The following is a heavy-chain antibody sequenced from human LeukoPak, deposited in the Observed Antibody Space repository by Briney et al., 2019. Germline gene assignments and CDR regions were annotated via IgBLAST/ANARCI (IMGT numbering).Heavy chain of an antibody. D-gene: IGHD1-14*01. CDR3: ARSPTPRGRTGYNWFDP. J-gene: IGHJ5*02. CDR1: GGTFSSYA. CDR2: IIPIFGIA. V-gene: IGHV1-69*05. Sequence: SVNVSCKASGGTFSSYAISWVRQAPGQVLGGMGGIIPIFGIANYAQKCQGRVTITTDESTSTAYMELSRLRPPHTAVYYCARSPTPRGRTGYNWFDPWGQGTLVTVSS.